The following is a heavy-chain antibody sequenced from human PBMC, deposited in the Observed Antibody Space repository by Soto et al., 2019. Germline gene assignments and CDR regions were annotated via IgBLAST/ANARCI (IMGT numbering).Heavy chain of an antibody. J-gene: IGHJ4*02. CDR3: AKDRDIAAAGHNFDY. Sequence: QVQLVESGGGVVQPGRSLRLSCAASAFTFNNFAMHWVRQAPGKGLEWVAVISSHGNDKYYADSVKGRFTISRDNSKNTLYLQMNSLRAEDTAVYYCAKDRDIAAAGHNFDYWGQGTLVIVSS. D-gene: IGHD6-13*01. CDR1: AFTFNNFA. CDR2: ISSHGNDK. V-gene: IGHV3-30*18.